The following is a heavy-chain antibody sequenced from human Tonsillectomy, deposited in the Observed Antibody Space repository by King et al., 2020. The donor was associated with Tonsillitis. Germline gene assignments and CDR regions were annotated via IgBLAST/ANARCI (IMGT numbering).Heavy chain of an antibody. D-gene: IGHD3-16*01. CDR3: ARVSGGDPLDY. J-gene: IGHJ4*02. CDR1: GFTFSDYY. Sequence: VQLVESGGGLVKPGGSLRLSCAASGFTFSDYYMNWIRQAPGKGLEWGSYISSGGDTIYYADSVKGRFAISRDNAKNSLYLQMNNLRAEDTAVYYCARVSGGDPLDYWGQGTLVTVSS. V-gene: IGHV3-11*01. CDR2: ISSGGDTI.